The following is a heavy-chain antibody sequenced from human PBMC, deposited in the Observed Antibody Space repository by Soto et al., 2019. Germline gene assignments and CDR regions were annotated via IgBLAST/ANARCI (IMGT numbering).Heavy chain of an antibody. CDR2: INPSGGST. CDR3: AKQYVLRFLEWSPTGDWFDP. CDR1: GYTFTSYY. V-gene: IGHV1-46*01. Sequence: ASVKVSCKASGYTFTSYYMHWVRQAPGQGLEWMGIINPSGGSTSYAQKFQGRVTMTRDTSTSTVYMELSSLRSEDTAVYYCAKQYVLRFLEWSPTGDWFDPWGQGTLVTVSS. D-gene: IGHD3-3*01. J-gene: IGHJ5*02.